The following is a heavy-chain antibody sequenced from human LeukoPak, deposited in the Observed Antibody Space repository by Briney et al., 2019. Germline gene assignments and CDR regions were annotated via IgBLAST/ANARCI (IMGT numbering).Heavy chain of an antibody. CDR3: ARHDHSGFDY. V-gene: IGHV3-11*01. CDR1: GVSFSNYY. Sequence: GGSLRLSCAASGVSFSNYYMSWIRQAPGKGRQGVSYISSSGESVNIAYSLRGRFTISRDNPKNSLYLQMNSLRAEDTAVYYCARHDHSGFDYWGQGTLVTVSS. J-gene: IGHJ4*02. CDR2: ISSSGESV. D-gene: IGHD6-25*01.